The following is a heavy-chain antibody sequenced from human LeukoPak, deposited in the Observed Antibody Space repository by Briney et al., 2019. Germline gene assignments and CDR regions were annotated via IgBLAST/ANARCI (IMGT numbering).Heavy chain of an antibody. V-gene: IGHV3-30*18. J-gene: IGHJ4*02. Sequence: GGSLRLSCAASGFTFSSYGMHWVRQAPGKGLEWVAVISYDGSNKYYADSVKGRFTISRDNAKNSLYLQMNSLRAEDTALYYCAKVRLGYSSSWYDYWGQGTLVTVSS. CDR3: AKVRLGYSSSWYDY. CDR1: GFTFSSYG. CDR2: ISYDGSNK. D-gene: IGHD6-13*01.